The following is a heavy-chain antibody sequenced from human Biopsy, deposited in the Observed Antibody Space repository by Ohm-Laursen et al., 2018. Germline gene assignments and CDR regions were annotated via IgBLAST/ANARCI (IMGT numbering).Heavy chain of an antibody. V-gene: IGHV3-21*01. D-gene: IGHD3-3*01. CDR2: IGSSSNYI. Sequence: SLRLSCTASGFTFSSYSMNWVRQAPGKGLEWVSLIGSSSNYIYYADSVKGRFTMPRDNAKNSLYLQMNSLTAEDTAVYYCGGDRITIVGVGYAFDIWGQGTMVTVSS. CDR1: GFTFSSYS. CDR3: GGDRITIVGVGYAFDI. J-gene: IGHJ3*02.